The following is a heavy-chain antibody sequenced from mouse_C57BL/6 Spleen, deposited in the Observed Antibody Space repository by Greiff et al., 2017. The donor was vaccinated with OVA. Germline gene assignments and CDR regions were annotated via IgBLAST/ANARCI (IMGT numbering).Heavy chain of an antibody. CDR2: ISYDGSN. CDR1: GYSITSGYY. J-gene: IGHJ4*01. D-gene: IGHD4-1*01. CDR3: ARVRTGTNYAMDY. V-gene: IGHV3-6*01. Sequence: EVQLQESGPGLVKPSQSLSLTCSVTGYSITSGYYWNWIRQFPGNKLEWMGYISYDGSNNYNPSLKNRISITRDTSKNQFFLKLNSVTTEDTATYYCARVRTGTNYAMDYWGQGTSVTVSS.